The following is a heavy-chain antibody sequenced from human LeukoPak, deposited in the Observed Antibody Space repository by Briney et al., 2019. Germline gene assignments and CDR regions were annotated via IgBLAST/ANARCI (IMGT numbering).Heavy chain of an antibody. CDR3: ATAAEYSTSSGGTWFNP. J-gene: IGHJ5*02. CDR2: INHSGST. Sequence: SETLCLTCAVYGGSFSGYYWSWIRQPPGKGLEWIGEINHSGSTNYNPSLKSRVTISVDTSKNQFSLKLSSVTAADTAVYYCATAAEYSTSSGGTWFNPWGQGTLVTVSS. V-gene: IGHV4-34*01. D-gene: IGHD6-6*01. CDR1: GGSFSGYY.